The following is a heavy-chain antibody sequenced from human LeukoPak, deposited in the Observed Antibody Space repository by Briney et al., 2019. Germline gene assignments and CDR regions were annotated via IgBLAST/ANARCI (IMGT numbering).Heavy chain of an antibody. CDR1: GLTFSTYG. J-gene: IGHJ4*02. Sequence: GGSLRLSCAASGLTFSTYGMSWVRQAPGKGLEWVSGISSSGSRINHADSVKGRFTISRDNSKNTLYLQMNSLRAEDTAVYYCAKAGAVVVVAAKYFDYWGQGTLVTVSS. CDR3: AKAGAVVVVAAKYFDY. CDR2: ISSSGSRI. V-gene: IGHV3-23*01. D-gene: IGHD2-15*01.